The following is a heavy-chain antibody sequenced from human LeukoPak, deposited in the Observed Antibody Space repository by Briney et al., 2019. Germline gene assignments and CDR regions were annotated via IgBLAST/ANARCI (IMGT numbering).Heavy chain of an antibody. D-gene: IGHD3-3*01. CDR2: TSYDGSTK. Sequence: GGSLRLSCAASGFTFSSYAMHWVRQAPGKGLGWVALTSYDGSTKYYADSVKGRFTISRDNSKNTLYLQMNSLRAEDTAVYYCARAPIFGVIGLSYFDYWGQRTLVTVSS. J-gene: IGHJ4*02. CDR1: GFTFSSYA. V-gene: IGHV3-30*01. CDR3: ARAPIFGVIGLSYFDY.